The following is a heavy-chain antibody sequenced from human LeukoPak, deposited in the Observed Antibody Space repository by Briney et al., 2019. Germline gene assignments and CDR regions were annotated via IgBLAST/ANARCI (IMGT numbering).Heavy chain of an antibody. V-gene: IGHV1-18*04. J-gene: IGHJ6*04. CDR3: AREGLCSSTSCPYYYYYGMDV. D-gene: IGHD2-2*01. CDR1: GYTFTSYG. Sequence: ASVKVSCKASGYTFTSYGISWVRQAPGQGLEWMGWISAYNGNTHYAQKLQGRVTMTTDTSTSTAYMELRNLRSDDTAVYYCAREGLCSSTSCPYYYYYGMDVWGKGTTVTVSS. CDR2: ISAYNGNT.